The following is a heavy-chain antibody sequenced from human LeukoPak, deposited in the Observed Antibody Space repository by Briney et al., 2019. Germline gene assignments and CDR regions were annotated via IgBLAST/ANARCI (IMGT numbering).Heavy chain of an antibody. D-gene: IGHD2-15*01. Sequence: PSETLSLTCSVSGYSITSGYYWGWIRQPPGKGLEWIGTIYHNGSTSYKPSLKSRVTISVDTSKNQFSLKLSSVTAADTAVYYCARAVVRGKSADMDVWGKGTTVTVSS. J-gene: IGHJ6*03. CDR1: GYSITSGYY. V-gene: IGHV4-38-2*02. CDR3: ARAVVRGKSADMDV. CDR2: IYHNGST.